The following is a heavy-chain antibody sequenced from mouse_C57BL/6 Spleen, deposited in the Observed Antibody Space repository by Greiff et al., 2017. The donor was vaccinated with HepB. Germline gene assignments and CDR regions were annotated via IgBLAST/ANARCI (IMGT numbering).Heavy chain of an antibody. Sequence: EVQLQESGPELVKPGASVKISCKASGYSFTGYYMNWVKQSPEKSLEWIGEINPSTGGTTYNQKFKAKATLTVDKSSSTAYMQLKSLTSEDSAVYYCARDGYYEYFDVWGTGTTVTVSS. D-gene: IGHD2-3*01. CDR2: INPSTGGT. CDR3: ARDGYYEYFDV. CDR1: GYSFTGYY. V-gene: IGHV1-42*01. J-gene: IGHJ1*03.